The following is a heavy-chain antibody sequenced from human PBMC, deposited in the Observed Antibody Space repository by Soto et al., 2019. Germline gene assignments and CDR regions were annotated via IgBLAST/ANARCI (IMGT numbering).Heavy chain of an antibody. V-gene: IGHV3-23*01. J-gene: IGHJ3*02. CDR1: GFTFSSYA. Sequence: GGSLRLSCAASGFTFSSYAMSWVRQAPGKGLEWVSAISGSGGSTYYADSVKGRFTISRDNSKNTLYLQMNSLRAEDTAVYYCAKGGRRRIFGVVITDAFDIWGQGTMVTVSS. CDR2: ISGSGGST. CDR3: AKGGRRRIFGVVITDAFDI. D-gene: IGHD3-3*01.